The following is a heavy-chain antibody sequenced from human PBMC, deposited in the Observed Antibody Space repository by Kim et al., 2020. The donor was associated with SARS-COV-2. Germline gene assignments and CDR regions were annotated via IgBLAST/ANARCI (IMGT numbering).Heavy chain of an antibody. J-gene: IGHJ4*02. D-gene: IGHD3-10*01. V-gene: IGHV3-66*01. Sequence: ADPVKGRFTISRDNSKNTLYLQMNSLRAEDTAVYYCARDPGDGSGSYFDYWGQGTLVTVSS. CDR3: ARDPGDGSGSYFDY.